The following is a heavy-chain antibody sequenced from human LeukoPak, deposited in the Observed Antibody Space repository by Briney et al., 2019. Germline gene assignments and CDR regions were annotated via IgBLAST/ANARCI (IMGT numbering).Heavy chain of an antibody. D-gene: IGHD3-22*01. CDR2: ISYNGSNK. V-gene: IGHV3-30*18. CDR1: GFTFSSYG. Sequence: GRSLRLSCAASGFTFSSYGMHWVRQAPGKGLEWVAVISYNGSNKYYADSVKGRFTISRDNSKNTLYLQMNSLRAEDTAVYYCAKDRGPSYDSSGYRGRTSPNLDYWGQGTLVTVSS. CDR3: AKDRGPSYDSSGYRGRTSPNLDY. J-gene: IGHJ4*02.